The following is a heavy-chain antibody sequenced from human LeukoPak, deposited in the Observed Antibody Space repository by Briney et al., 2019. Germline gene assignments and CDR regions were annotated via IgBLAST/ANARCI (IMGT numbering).Heavy chain of an antibody. V-gene: IGHV1-2*02. CDR2: INPNSGDT. CDR1: GYTFTDYY. Sequence: ASVKVSCKASGYTFTDYYMHWVRQAPGQGLEWMGWINPNSGDTNYAQKFQGRVTMTRDTSISTAYMDLNGLRSDDTAVYYCARNSAYYSSSDDWGQGTLVTVSS. J-gene: IGHJ4*02. CDR3: ARNSAYYSSSDD. D-gene: IGHD3-22*01.